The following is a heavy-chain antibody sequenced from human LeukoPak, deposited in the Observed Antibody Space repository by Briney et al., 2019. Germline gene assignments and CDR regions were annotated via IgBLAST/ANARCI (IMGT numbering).Heavy chain of an antibody. CDR1: GYSFTNYW. V-gene: IGHV5-51*01. J-gene: IGHJ6*02. CDR3: ARQLGNYDFWSAGYYYGMDV. Sequence: GESLKISCQGSGYSFTNYWIGWVRQMPGRGLEWMGLINPEDSDTRYTLSFQGQVTLSADKSIRAAYLQWGSLKASDTAMYYCARQLGNYDFWSAGYYYGMDVWGQGTTVTVSS. D-gene: IGHD3-3*01. CDR2: INPEDSDT.